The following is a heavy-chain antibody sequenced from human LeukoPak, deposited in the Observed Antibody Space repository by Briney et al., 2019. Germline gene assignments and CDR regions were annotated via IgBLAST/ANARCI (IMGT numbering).Heavy chain of an antibody. CDR2: IYYSGST. Sequence: PSETLSLTCTVSGGSISSSSYYWGWIRQPPGKGLKWIGNIYYSGSTYYNPSLKSRVTISLDTSKNQFSLKVTSVTAADTAVYYCARDRHAYGEYVSADFDYWGQGTLVTVSS. D-gene: IGHD4-17*01. CDR3: ARDRHAYGEYVSADFDY. V-gene: IGHV4-39*07. CDR1: GGSISSSSYY. J-gene: IGHJ4*02.